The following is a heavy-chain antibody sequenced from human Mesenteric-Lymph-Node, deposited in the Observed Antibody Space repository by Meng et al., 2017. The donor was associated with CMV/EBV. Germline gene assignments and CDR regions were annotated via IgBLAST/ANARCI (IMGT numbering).Heavy chain of an antibody. CDR2: IYWDDDK. CDR3: ARTYYYGSGNSNFDY. V-gene: IGHV2-5*02. D-gene: IGHD3-10*01. CDR1: GFSRSTSGVG. Sequence: SGFSRSTSGVGVGWIRQPPGKALEWLALIYWDDDKRYTPSLNSRLTITKDTSNNQVVLTMTNMDPVDTATYYCARTYYYGSGNSNFDYWGQGTLVTVSS. J-gene: IGHJ4*02.